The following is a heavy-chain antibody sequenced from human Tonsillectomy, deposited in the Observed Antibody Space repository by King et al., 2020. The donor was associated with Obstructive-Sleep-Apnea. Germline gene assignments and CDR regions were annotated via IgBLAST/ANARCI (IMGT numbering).Heavy chain of an antibody. Sequence: VQLVESGGGLVQPGGSLRLSCSASGFTFSSYAMHWCHQAPGKGLEYVSAISSNGGSTYYADSVKGRFTISRDNSKNTLYLQMSSLRAEDTAVYYCVKFNGWSVIKRAEYFQHWGQGTLVTVSS. V-gene: IGHV3-64D*06. CDR3: VKFNGWSVIKRAEYFQH. CDR1: GFTFSSYA. D-gene: IGHD6-19*01. CDR2: ISSNGGST. J-gene: IGHJ1*01.